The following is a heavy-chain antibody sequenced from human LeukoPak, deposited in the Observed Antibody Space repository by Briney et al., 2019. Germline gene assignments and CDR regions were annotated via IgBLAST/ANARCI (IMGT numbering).Heavy chain of an antibody. Sequence: ASVKVSCEASGYTFTSYGISWVRQAPGQGLEWMGWISAYNGNTNYAQKLQGRVTMTTDTSTSTAYMELRSLRSDDTAVYYCARASELRYFDWLYPKPPFDYWGQGTLVTVSS. CDR2: ISAYNGNT. D-gene: IGHD3-9*01. V-gene: IGHV1-18*01. CDR3: ARASELRYFDWLYPKPPFDY. CDR1: GYTFTSYG. J-gene: IGHJ4*02.